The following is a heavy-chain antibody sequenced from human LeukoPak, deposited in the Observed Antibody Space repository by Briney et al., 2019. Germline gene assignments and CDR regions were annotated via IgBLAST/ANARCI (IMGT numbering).Heavy chain of an antibody. Sequence: GGSLRLSCAASGFTFSSYSMNWVRQAPGKGLEWVSYISSSSSTIYYADSVKGRFTISRDNAKNSLYLQMNSLRAEDTAVYYCARALNVSGYESGDYWGQETVVSVSS. V-gene: IGHV3-48*01. J-gene: IGHJ4*02. CDR1: GFTFSSYS. CDR3: ARALNVSGYESGDY. CDR2: ISSSSSTI. D-gene: IGHD5-12*01.